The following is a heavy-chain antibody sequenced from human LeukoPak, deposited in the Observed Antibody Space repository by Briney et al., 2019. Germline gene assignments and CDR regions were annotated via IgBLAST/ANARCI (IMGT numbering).Heavy chain of an antibody. CDR3: AKDSQLQLRNYYYYYYMDV. CDR2: IRYDGSNK. D-gene: IGHD1-1*01. V-gene: IGHV3-30*02. Sequence: GGSLRLSCAASGFTFSSYGMHWVRQAPGKGLEWEAFIRYDGSNKYYADSVKGRFTIHRYNSKNSLYLQMNSLRAEDTAVYYCAKDSQLQLRNYYYYYYMDVWGKGTTVTISS. CDR1: GFTFSSYG. J-gene: IGHJ6*03.